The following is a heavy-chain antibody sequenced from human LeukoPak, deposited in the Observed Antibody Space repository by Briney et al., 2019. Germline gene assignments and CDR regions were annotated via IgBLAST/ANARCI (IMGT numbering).Heavy chain of an antibody. J-gene: IGHJ4*02. CDR2: IKSKAYGGTT. CDR3: ARDPGSPTSWYYLDY. CDR1: GFTFGDYA. Sequence: GRSLGLSCTASGFTFGDYAINWVRQAPGKGLEWVGFIKSKAYGGTTEYAASVKARFTISSDDSETIAYLQMNSLNTEDTAVYYCARDPGSPTSWYYLDYWGQGTLVTVSS. D-gene: IGHD2-2*01. V-gene: IGHV3-49*04.